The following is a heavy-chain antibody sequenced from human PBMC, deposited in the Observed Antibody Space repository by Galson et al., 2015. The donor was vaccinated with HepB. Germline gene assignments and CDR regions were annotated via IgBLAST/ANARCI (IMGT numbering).Heavy chain of an antibody. CDR3: ASGPPVGSGYFDY. J-gene: IGHJ4*02. V-gene: IGHV3-48*02. Sequence: SLRLSCAASGFTFSSYSMNWVRQAPGKGLEWVSYISSSSSTIYYADSVKGRFTISRDNAKNSLYLQMNSLRDEDTAVYYCASGPPVGSGYFDYWGQGTLVTVSS. D-gene: IGHD3-10*01. CDR2: ISSSSSTI. CDR1: GFTFSSYS.